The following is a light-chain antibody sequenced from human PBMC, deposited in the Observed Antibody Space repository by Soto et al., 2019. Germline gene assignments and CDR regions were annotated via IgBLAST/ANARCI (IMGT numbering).Light chain of an antibody. V-gene: IGLV2-23*01. J-gene: IGLJ3*02. CDR1: SSDVGSYNL. Sequence: QSVLTQPASVSGSPGQSITISCTGTSSDVGSYNLVAWYQQHPGKAPKLMIYEGSKRPSGVSNRFSGSKSGNTASLTISGLXADDEADXYCCSYAGSSTWVFGGGTKLTVL. CDR2: EGS. CDR3: CSYAGSSTWV.